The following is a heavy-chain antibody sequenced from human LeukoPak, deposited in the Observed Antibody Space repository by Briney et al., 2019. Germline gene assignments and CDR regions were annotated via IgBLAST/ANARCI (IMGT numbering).Heavy chain of an antibody. CDR2: MYHTGTT. V-gene: IGHV4-4*02. Sequence: SGTLSLTCTVSGDSVSSNYWWSWVRQSPGKGLEWIGEMYHTGTTNYNPSLRSRVTISVDKSNNQLSLKVTSVTAADTAVYYCARHIGILGLRGFDYWGQGTLVTVSS. D-gene: IGHD2/OR15-2a*01. CDR3: ARHIGILGLRGFDY. CDR1: GDSVSSNYW. J-gene: IGHJ4*02.